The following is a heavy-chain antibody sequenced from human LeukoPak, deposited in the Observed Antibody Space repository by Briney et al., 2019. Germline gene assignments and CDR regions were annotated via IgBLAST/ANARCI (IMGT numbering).Heavy chain of an antibody. CDR3: ARDQGYCSSTSCSNWFDP. J-gene: IGHJ5*02. CDR2: INPNSGGT. V-gene: IGHV1-2*02. CDR1: GYTFTGYY. D-gene: IGHD2-2*01. Sequence: GSVKVSCKASGYTFTGYYMHWVRQAPGQGLEWMGWINPNSGGTNYAQKFQGRVTMTRDTSISTAYMEMSRLRSDDTAVYYCARDQGYCSSTSCSNWFDPWGQGTLVTVSS.